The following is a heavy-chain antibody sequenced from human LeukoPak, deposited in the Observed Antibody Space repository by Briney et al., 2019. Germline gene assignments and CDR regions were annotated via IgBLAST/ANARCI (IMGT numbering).Heavy chain of an antibody. CDR2: MNPNSGNT. CDR1: GCTFTSYD. V-gene: IGHV1-8*01. D-gene: IGHD3-10*01. CDR3: ARVAYGSGSPTFYYYYYMDV. J-gene: IGHJ6*03. Sequence: ASVKVSCKASGCTFTSYDINWVRQATGQGLEWMGWMNPNSGNTGYAQKFQGRVTMTRNTSISTAYMELSSLRSEDTAVYYCARVAYGSGSPTFYYYYYMDVWGKGTTVTVSS.